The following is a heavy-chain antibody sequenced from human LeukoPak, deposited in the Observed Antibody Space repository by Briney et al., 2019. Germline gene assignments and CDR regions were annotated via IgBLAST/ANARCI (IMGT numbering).Heavy chain of an antibody. CDR1: GYTFTSYD. CDR3: ARGRTLRFLEWLLTF. CDR2: MNPNSGNT. V-gene: IGHV1-8*01. J-gene: IGHJ1*01. D-gene: IGHD3-3*01. Sequence: ASVKVSCKASGYTFTSYDINWVRQATGQGLEWMGWMNPNSGNTGYAQKFQGRVTMTRNTSISTAYMELSSLRSEDTAVYYCARGRTLRFLEWLLTFWGQGTLVTVSS.